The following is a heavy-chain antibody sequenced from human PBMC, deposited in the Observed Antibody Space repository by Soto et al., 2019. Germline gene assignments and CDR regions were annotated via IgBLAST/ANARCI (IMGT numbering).Heavy chain of an antibody. CDR2: ISGSGAST. CDR1: GFTFSSYA. V-gene: IGHV3-23*01. CDR3: AKDGEWCSSGCQGFDS. J-gene: IGHJ4*02. Sequence: PGGSLRLSCAASGFTFSSYAMSWVRQAPGKGLEWVSVISGSGASTYYADSVKGRFSISRDNSKSTLYLQMNSLRGDDTAVYYCAKDGEWCSSGCQGFDSWGQGTLVTVSS. D-gene: IGHD6-19*01.